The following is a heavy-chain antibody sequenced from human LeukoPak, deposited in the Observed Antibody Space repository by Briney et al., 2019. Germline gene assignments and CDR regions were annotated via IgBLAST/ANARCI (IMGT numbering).Heavy chain of an antibody. CDR1: GVSISSTSYC. V-gene: IGHV4-39*01. Sequence: PSETLSLTCTVSGVSISSTSYCWGWIRQPPGKGLEWIGSIYYSGRTYYNPSLKSRLTISVGTPKNQFSLKLSSVTAADTAVYYCAQSLGASTWFGNWFDPWGQGTLVTVSS. CDR2: IYYSGRT. D-gene: IGHD3-10*01. CDR3: AQSLGASTWFGNWFDP. J-gene: IGHJ5*02.